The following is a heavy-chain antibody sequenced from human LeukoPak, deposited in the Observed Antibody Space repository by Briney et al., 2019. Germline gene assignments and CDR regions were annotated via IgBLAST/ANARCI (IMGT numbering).Heavy chain of an antibody. D-gene: IGHD3-10*01. CDR2: IWYDGSNK. V-gene: IGHV3-33*01. J-gene: IGHJ4*02. Sequence: GGSLRLSCAASGFTFSSYGMHWVRQAPGKGLEWVAVIWYDGSNKYYADSVKGRFTISRDNFKNTLYLQMNSLRAEDTAVYYCARDSPLGTYGSGSYLDYWGQGTLVTVSS. CDR3: ARDSPLGTYGSGSYLDY. CDR1: GFTFSSYG.